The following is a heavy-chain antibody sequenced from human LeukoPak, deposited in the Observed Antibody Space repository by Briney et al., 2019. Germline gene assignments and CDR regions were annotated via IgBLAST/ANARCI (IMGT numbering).Heavy chain of an antibody. CDR1: GGSISSVSNS. CDR3: GSVDRGWFGVWEY. D-gene: IGHD3-10*01. Sequence: SETLSLTCTVSGGSISSVSNSWGWIRQPPGKGLERIGSIYQSRSTYYNPPLKSRVTISIYTSNNQISLKLTSVTVADTAVYYCGSVDRGWFGVWEYWGQGTLVTVSS. V-gene: IGHV4-39*01. J-gene: IGHJ4*02. CDR2: IYQSRST.